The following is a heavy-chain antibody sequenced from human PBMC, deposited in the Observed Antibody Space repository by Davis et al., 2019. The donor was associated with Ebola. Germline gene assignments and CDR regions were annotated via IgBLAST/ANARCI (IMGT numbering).Heavy chain of an antibody. Sequence: GESLKISCASSGFRLISYGMHWVRQAPGKGLEWVAVLWHDGINEYYGESVKGRFTVSRDTSKNTVYLQMNNLRAEDTAVYYCTGAISYGWFDPWGQGTLVTVSS. V-gene: IGHV3-33*01. D-gene: IGHD4-17*01. CDR1: GFRLISYG. CDR3: TGAISYGWFDP. CDR2: LWHDGINE. J-gene: IGHJ5*02.